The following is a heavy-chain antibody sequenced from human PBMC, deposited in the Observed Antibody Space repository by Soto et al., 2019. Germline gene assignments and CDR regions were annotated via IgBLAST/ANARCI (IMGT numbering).Heavy chain of an antibody. CDR2: IKQDGSEK. Sequence: SLRLSCAASGFTFSSYWMSWVRQAPGKGLEWVANIKQDGSEKYYVDSVKGRFTISRDSAKNSLYLQMNSLRAEDTAVYYCARDLTGTTFPWFDPWGQGTLVTVSS. V-gene: IGHV3-7*01. D-gene: IGHD1-20*01. CDR3: ARDLTGTTFPWFDP. CDR1: GFTFSSYW. J-gene: IGHJ5*02.